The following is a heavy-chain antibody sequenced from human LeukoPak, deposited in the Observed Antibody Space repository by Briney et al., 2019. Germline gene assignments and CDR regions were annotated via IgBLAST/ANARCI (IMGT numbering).Heavy chain of an antibody. CDR3: AKGITVQFNWFDP. Sequence: GGSLRLSCAASGFTFSSYGMHWVRQAPGKGLEWVAVISYDGSNKFCADSVKGRFTISRDNSKNTLYLQMTSLRAEDTAVYYCAKGITVQFNWFDPWGQGTLVTVSS. CDR2: ISYDGSNK. V-gene: IGHV3-30*18. CDR1: GFTFSSYG. D-gene: IGHD1-1*01. J-gene: IGHJ5*02.